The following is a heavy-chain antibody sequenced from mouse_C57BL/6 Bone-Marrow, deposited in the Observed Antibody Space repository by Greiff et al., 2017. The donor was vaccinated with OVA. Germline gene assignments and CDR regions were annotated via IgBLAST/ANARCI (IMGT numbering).Heavy chain of an antibody. D-gene: IGHD1-1*01. CDR1: GFTFSNYW. CDR3: TTHYGRSDVGRNAMDY. Sequence: EVHLVESGGGLVQPGGSMKLSCVASGFTFSNYWMNWVRQSPEKGLAWVAQIRLKSDNYATHYAESVKGRFTISRDDSKSSVYLQMNNLRAEDTGIYYSTTHYGRSDVGRNAMDYWGQGTSVTVSS. V-gene: IGHV6-3*01. CDR2: IRLKSDNYAT. J-gene: IGHJ4*01.